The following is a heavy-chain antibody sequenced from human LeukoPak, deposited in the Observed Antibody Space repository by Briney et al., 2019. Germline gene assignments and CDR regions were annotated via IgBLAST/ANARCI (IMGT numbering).Heavy chain of an antibody. CDR3: AREKDSIVSTARMDV. CDR2: IYNSGST. J-gene: IGHJ6*03. Sequence: SETLSLTCTVSGASISSYWWTWIRQPPGKGLEWLGYIYNSGSTRYNPSLKSGVTISVDTSKNQFSLNLTSVTAADTAVYYCAREKDSIVSTARMDVWGRGTTVTVSS. CDR1: GASISSYW. V-gene: IGHV4-59*01. D-gene: IGHD5/OR15-5a*01.